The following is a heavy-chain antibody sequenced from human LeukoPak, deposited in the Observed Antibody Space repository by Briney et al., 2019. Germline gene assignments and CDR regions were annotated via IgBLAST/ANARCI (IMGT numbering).Heavy chain of an antibody. CDR2: ISVYNGHT. D-gene: IGHD1-26*01. V-gene: IGHV1-18*01. Sequence: VASVKVSCKASGYTFTNYGISWVRQAPGQGLEWMGWISVYNGHTNYAQNLQGRVTMTTDTSTSTAYMEMRSLRSDDTAIYYCARVKSGNYLYYFDYWGQGALVTVSS. CDR3: ARVKSGNYLYYFDY. CDR1: GYTFTNYG. J-gene: IGHJ4*02.